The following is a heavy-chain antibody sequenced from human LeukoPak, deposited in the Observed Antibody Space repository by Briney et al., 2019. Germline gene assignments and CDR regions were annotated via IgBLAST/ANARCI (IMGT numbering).Heavy chain of an antibody. CDR1: GYTFTGFY. D-gene: IGHD3-10*01. J-gene: IGHJ6*03. V-gene: IGHV1-2*02. CDR3: ARDGMVRGVNSNYYYYYMDV. CDR2: ISPNSGDT. Sequence: GASVKVSCQASGYTFTGFYIHWVRQAPGQGLEWMGWISPNSGDTNYAQKFQGRVTMTRDTSINTAYMELRRLRSDDTAVYYCARDGMVRGVNSNYYYYYMDVWGKGTTVTISS.